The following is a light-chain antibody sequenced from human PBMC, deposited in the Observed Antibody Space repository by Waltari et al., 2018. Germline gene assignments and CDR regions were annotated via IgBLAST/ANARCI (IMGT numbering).Light chain of an antibody. V-gene: IGLV2-14*03. CDR3: SSYTTSSTYV. Sequence: QSALTQPASVSGSPGQSITISCTGTSSDVGGYNFVSWYQQHPGKVPKLIIYDVTNRPSGVSNPFSGSKADNTASLTISGLQAEDEADYYCSSYTTSSTYVFGTGTKVTVL. J-gene: IGLJ1*01. CDR1: SSDVGGYNF. CDR2: DVT.